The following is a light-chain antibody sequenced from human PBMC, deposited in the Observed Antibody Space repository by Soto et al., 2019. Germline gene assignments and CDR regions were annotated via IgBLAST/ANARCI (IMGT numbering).Light chain of an antibody. CDR3: SSYTSSSTRV. V-gene: IGLV2-14*01. CDR2: EVS. Sequence: QSALTQPASVSGSPGQSITISCTGTSSDFGGYNYVSWYQQHPGKAPKLMIYEVSNRPSGVSNRFSGSKSGNTASLTISGLQYEDEADYYCSSYTSSSTRVFGRGTKLTVL. CDR1: SSDFGGYNY. J-gene: IGLJ2*01.